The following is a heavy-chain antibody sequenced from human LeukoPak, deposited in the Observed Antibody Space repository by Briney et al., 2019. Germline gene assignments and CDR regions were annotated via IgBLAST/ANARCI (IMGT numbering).Heavy chain of an antibody. D-gene: IGHD6-13*01. CDR1: GGSISSSSYY. V-gene: IGHV4-39*01. J-gene: IGHJ4*02. CDR3: ARHRDKAAAVYG. Sequence: SETLSLICTVSGGSISSSSYYWGWIRQPPGKGLEWIGSIYYSGSTYYNPSLKSRVTISVDTSKNQFSLKLSSVTAADTAVYYCARHRDKAAAVYGWGQGTLVTVSS. CDR2: IYYSGST.